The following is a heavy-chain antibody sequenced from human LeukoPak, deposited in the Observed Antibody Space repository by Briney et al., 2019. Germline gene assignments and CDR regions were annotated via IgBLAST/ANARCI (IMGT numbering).Heavy chain of an antibody. Sequence: ASVKVSCKASGYTFTSYGISWVRQAPGQGLEWMGWISAYNGNTNYAQKFQGRVTMTRDTSISTAYMELNRLRSDDTAVYYCARKAEYQLLIDYWGQGTLVTVSS. V-gene: IGHV1-18*01. CDR1: GYTFTSYG. CDR3: ARKAEYQLLIDY. D-gene: IGHD2-2*01. CDR2: ISAYNGNT. J-gene: IGHJ4*02.